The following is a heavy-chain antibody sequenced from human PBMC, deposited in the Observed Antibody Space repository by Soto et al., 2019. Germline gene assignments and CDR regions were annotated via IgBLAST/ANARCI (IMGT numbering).Heavy chain of an antibody. CDR2: INHSGST. V-gene: IGHV4-34*01. CDR1: GGSFSGYY. D-gene: IGHD2-15*01. CDR3: ARVLPYCSGGSCYSGRIYNWFDP. J-gene: IGHJ5*02. Sequence: SETLSLTCAVYGGSFSGYYWSWIRQPPRKGLEWIGEINHSGSTNYNPSLKSRVTISVDTSKNQFSLKLSSVTAADTAVYYCARVLPYCSGGSCYSGRIYNWFDPWGQGTLVTVSS.